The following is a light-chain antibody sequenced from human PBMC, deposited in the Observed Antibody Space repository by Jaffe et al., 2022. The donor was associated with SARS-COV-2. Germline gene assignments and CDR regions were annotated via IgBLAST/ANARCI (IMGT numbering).Light chain of an antibody. Sequence: QSALTQPASVSGSPGQSITISCTGTSSDVGDYDLVSWYQQHPGKAPKLLIYEGSERPSGVSNRFSGSKSGNTASLTISGLQAEDEANYYCCSYAGSSTFVVFGGGTNLTVL. J-gene: IGLJ2*01. CDR2: EGS. CDR1: SSDVGDYDL. V-gene: IGLV2-23*03. CDR3: CSYAGSSTFVV.